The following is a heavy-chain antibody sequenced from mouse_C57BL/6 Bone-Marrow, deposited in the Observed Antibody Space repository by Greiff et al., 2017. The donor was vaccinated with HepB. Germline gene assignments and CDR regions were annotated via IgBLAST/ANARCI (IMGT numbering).Heavy chain of an antibody. CDR2: INPGSGGT. V-gene: IGHV1-54*01. J-gene: IGHJ2*01. CDR3: ARRFYYSNYVYFDY. CDR1: GYAFTNYL. Sequence: VKLMESGAELVRPGTSVKVSCKASGYAFTNYLIEWVKQRPGQGLEWIGVINPGSGGTNYNEKFKGKATLTADKSSSTAYMQLSSLTSEDSAVYFCARRFYYSNYVYFDYWGQGTTLTVSS. D-gene: IGHD2-5*01.